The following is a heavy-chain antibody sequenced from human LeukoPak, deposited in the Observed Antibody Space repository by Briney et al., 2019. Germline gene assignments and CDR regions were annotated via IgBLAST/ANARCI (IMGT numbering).Heavy chain of an antibody. J-gene: IGHJ4*02. CDR3: ARDNDQFWVPLDY. CDR1: GYTFTGYY. V-gene: IGHV1-2*02. Sequence: ASVKVSCTSSGYTFTGYYMHWVRQAPGQGLEWMGWINPNTGGTNYAQKFQGRVTMTRDTSISTAYMELSSLRSDDTAVYYCARDNDQFWVPLDYWGEGTLVTVSS. D-gene: IGHD1-1*01. CDR2: INPNTGGT.